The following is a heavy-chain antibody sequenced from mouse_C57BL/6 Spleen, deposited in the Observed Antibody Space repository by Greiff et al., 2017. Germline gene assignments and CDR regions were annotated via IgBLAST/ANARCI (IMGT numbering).Heavy chain of an antibody. Sequence: QVQLKQPGAELVRPGSSVKLSCKASGYTFTSYWMHWVKQRPVQGLEWIGNIDPSDSETHYNQKFKDKATLTVDKSSSTAYMQLSSLTSEDSAVYYCARPCYYGSSHWYFDVWGTGTTVTVSS. CDR3: ARPCYYGSSHWYFDV. J-gene: IGHJ1*03. CDR2: IDPSDSET. CDR1: GYTFTSYW. D-gene: IGHD1-1*01. V-gene: IGHV1-52*01.